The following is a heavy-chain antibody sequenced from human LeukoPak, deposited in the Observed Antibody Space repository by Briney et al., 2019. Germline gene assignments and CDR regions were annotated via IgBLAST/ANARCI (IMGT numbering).Heavy chain of an antibody. CDR1: GFTFDDYG. V-gene: IGHV3-30*19. CDR2: ISYDGSNK. Sequence: GGSLRLSCAASGFTFDDYGMSWVRQAPGKGLEWVAVISYDGSNKYYADSVKGRFTISRDNSKNTLYLQMNSLRAEDTAVYYCAREESSGSNYDAFDIWGQGTMVTVSS. CDR3: AREESSGSNYDAFDI. D-gene: IGHD3-22*01. J-gene: IGHJ3*02.